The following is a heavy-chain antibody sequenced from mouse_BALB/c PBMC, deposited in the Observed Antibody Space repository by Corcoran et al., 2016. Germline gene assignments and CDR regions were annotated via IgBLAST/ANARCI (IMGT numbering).Heavy chain of an antibody. CDR1: GYSFTGYY. J-gene: IGHJ3*01. D-gene: IGHD2-4*01. V-gene: IGHV1-26*01. CDR3: ARGEYDYDLAY. CDR2: INPYNGAT. Sequence: EVQLQQSGPELVKPGASVKISCKASGYSFTGYYMHWVKQSHVKSLEWIGRINPYNGATSYNQNFKDKASLTVDKSSSTAYMELHSQTSEDSAGYYGARGEYDYDLAYCCQGTLVTVSA.